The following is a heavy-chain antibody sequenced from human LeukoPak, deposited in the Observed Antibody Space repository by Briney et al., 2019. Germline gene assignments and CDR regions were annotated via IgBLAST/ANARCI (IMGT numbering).Heavy chain of an antibody. CDR2: IYSGGST. CDR1: GFTVSSNY. CDR3: ARAVAGGEYYFDY. V-gene: IGHV3-66*02. D-gene: IGHD3-10*01. J-gene: IGHJ4*02. Sequence: GGSLRLSCAASGFTVSSNYMSWVRQAPGKGLEWVSVIYSGGSTYYADSVKGRFTISRDNSKNMLYLQMNSLRAEDTAVYYCARAVAGGEYYFDYWGQGTLVTVSS.